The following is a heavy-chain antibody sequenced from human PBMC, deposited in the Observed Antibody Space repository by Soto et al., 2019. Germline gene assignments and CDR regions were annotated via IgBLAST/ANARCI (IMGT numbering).Heavy chain of an antibody. V-gene: IGHV4-34*01. CDR2: IYHSGST. J-gene: IGHJ4*02. CDR1: GGSFSGYY. CDR3: ARGSPYSGYAW. Sequence: PSETLSLTCAVYGGSFSGYYWSWIRQPPGKGLEWIGEIYHSGSTNYNPSLKSRVTISVDTSKNQFSLKLSSVTAADTAVYYCARGSPYSGYAWWGQGTLVTVSS. D-gene: IGHD5-12*01.